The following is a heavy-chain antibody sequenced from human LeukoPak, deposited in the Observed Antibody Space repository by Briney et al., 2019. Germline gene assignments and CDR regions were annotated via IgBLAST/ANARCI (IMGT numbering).Heavy chain of an antibody. CDR3: ARAGSSSSPEYFQH. CDR2: IYYSGST. Sequence: SETLSLTCTVSGGSISSYYWSWIRQPPGKGLEWIGYIYYSGSTNYNPSLKSRVTISVDTSKNQFSLKLSSVTAADTAVYYCARAGSSSSPEYFQHWGQGTLVTVSS. CDR1: GGSISSYY. D-gene: IGHD6-6*01. V-gene: IGHV4-59*01. J-gene: IGHJ1*01.